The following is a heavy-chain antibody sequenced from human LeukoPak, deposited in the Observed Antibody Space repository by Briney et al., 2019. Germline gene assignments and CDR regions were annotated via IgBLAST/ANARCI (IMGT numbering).Heavy chain of an antibody. CDR1: GFTFSSYW. CDR2: IKQDGSEK. J-gene: IGHJ4*02. CDR3: AREVLAAGKTHDY. Sequence: GGSLRLSCAASGFTFSSYWMSWVRQAPGKGLEWVANIKQDGSEKYYVDSVKGRFTISRDNAKNSLYLQMNSLTAEDTGVYYCAREVLAAGKTHDYWGQGTLLTVSS. D-gene: IGHD6-13*01. V-gene: IGHV3-7*01.